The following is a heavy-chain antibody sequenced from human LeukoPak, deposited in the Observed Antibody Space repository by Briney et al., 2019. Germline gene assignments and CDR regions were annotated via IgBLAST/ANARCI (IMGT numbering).Heavy chain of an antibody. D-gene: IGHD3-22*01. CDR1: GFTFSSYA. CDR3: AKGSYYDSSGYYKTSSVSYFDY. CDR2: ISGSGGST. Sequence: GGSLRLSCEASGFTFSSYAMSWVRQAPGKGLEWVSAISGSGGSTYYADSVKGRFTISRDNSKNTLYLQMNSLRAEDTAVYYCAKGSYYDSSGYYKTSSVSYFDYWGQGTLVTVSS. J-gene: IGHJ4*02. V-gene: IGHV3-23*01.